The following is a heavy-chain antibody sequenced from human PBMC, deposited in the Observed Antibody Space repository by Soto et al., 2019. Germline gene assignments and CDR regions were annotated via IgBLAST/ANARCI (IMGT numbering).Heavy chain of an antibody. CDR3: AKDRPISYYYDSSGYS. CDR1: GYTFSIYA. V-gene: IGHV1-3*01. Sequence: ASVKVSCKATGYTFSIYAMHWVRQAPGQRLEWMGWINAGYGNTKSSQKFQDRVTISRDTSASTAYMELTSLRSEDTAVYYCAKDRPISYYYDSSGYSWGQETLVTVSS. D-gene: IGHD3-22*01. J-gene: IGHJ5*02. CDR2: INAGYGNT.